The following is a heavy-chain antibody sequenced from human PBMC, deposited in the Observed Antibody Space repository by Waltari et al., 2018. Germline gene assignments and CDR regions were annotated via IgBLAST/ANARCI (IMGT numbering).Heavy chain of an antibody. D-gene: IGHD4-17*01. CDR3: ASSLYGDYTQIWGRVFDY. J-gene: IGHJ4*02. CDR2: IRGSGGRT. CDR1: GFTFRSYA. V-gene: IGHV3-23*01. Sequence: VQLLESGGGLVQSGGSLRLSCAASGFTFRSYAMNWVRQAPGKGVEWVSVIRGSGGRTDYADSVKGRFTISRDNSKNTLYLQMNNLRVEDTAVYYCASSLYGDYTQIWGRVFDYWGQGTLVTVSS.